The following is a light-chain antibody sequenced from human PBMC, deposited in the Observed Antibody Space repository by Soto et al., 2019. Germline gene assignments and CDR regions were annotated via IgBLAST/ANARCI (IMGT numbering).Light chain of an antibody. CDR3: QQYGSSPHT. CDR2: GAS. J-gene: IGKJ2*01. V-gene: IGKV3-20*01. CDR1: QSVGSSY. Sequence: EVVLTQSPGTLSLSPGERATLSCRASQSVGSSYLAWYQQKPGQAPRLLVYGASSRATGIPDRFSGSGSGTGFTLTISRLEPEDFAVYYCQQYGSSPHTFGQGAKLEIK.